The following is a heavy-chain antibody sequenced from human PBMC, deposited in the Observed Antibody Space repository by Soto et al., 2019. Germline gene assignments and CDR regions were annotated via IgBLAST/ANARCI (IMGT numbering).Heavy chain of an antibody. V-gene: IGHV3-21*01. D-gene: IGHD2-2*01. CDR1: GFTFSSYS. CDR3: ARLVVPAAMPADY. J-gene: IGHJ4*02. Sequence: GGSLRLSCAASGFTFSSYSMNWVRQAPGKGLEWVSSISSSSSYIYYADSVKGRFTISRDNAKNSLYLQMNSLRAEDTAVYYCARLVVPAAMPADYWGQGTLVTVSS. CDR2: ISSSSSYI.